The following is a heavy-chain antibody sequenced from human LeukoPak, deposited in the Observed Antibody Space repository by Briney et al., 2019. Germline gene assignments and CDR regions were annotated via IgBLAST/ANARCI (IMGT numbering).Heavy chain of an antibody. J-gene: IGHJ4*02. V-gene: IGHV4-4*07. Sequence: MTSETLSLTCTVSGGSISSYYWSWIRQPAGKGPEWIGRIYTSGSTNYNPSLKSRVTMSVDTSKNQFSLKLSSVAAADTAVYYCARNGVRNLEWLLLFWGQGTLVTVSS. CDR1: GGSISSYY. D-gene: IGHD3-3*01. CDR3: ARNGVRNLEWLLLF. CDR2: IYTSGST.